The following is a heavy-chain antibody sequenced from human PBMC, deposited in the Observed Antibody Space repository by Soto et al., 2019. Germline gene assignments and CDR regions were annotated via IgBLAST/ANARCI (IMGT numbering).Heavy chain of an antibody. J-gene: IGHJ4*02. CDR3: AKALTGTTTLDY. D-gene: IGHD1-7*01. Sequence: GGSLRLSCAASGFTFDDYAMHWVRQAPGKGLEWVSGISWNSGSIGYADSVKGRFTISRDNAKNSLYLQMNSLRAEDTALYYCAKALTGTTTLDYWGQGTLVTV. CDR1: GFTFDDYA. CDR2: ISWNSGSI. V-gene: IGHV3-9*01.